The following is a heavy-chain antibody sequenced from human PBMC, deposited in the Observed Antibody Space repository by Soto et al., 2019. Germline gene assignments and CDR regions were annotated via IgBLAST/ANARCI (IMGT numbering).Heavy chain of an antibody. CDR1: GFTFSSYA. D-gene: IGHD4-17*01. J-gene: IGHJ6*02. Sequence: PGGSLRLSCAASGFTFSSYAMSWVRQAPGKGLEWVSGIRGSGGSTYYADSVKGRFTISRDNSKNTLSLQMNSLRAEDTAVYYCAKNYGDSGRYYHYGLDVWGQGTTVTVSS. CDR3: AKNYGDSGRYYHYGLDV. V-gene: IGHV3-23*01. CDR2: IRGSGGST.